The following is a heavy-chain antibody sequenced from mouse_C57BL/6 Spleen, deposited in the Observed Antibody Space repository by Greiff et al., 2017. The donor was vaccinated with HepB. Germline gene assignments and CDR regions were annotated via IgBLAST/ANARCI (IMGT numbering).Heavy chain of an antibody. J-gene: IGHJ4*01. CDR3: ARPLYDRPFYAMDY. D-gene: IGHD2-3*01. CDR2: IHPNSGST. V-gene: IGHV1-64*01. CDR1: GYTFTSYW. Sequence: QVQLQQPGAELVKPGASVKLSCKASGYTFTSYWMHWVKQRPGQGLEWIGMIHPNSGSTNYNEKFKSKATLTVDKSSSTAYMQLSSLTSEDSAVYYCARPLYDRPFYAMDYWGQGTSVTVSS.